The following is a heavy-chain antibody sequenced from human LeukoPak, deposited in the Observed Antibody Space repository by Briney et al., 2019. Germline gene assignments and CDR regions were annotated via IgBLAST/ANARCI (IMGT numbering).Heavy chain of an antibody. V-gene: IGHV3-23*01. D-gene: IGHD3-10*01. CDR2: ISGSGGST. CDR1: GGSFSGYY. Sequence: ETLSLTCAVYGGSFSGYYWSWIRQPPGKGLEWVSDISGSGGSTYYADSVKGRFTISRDNSKNTLYLQMNSLRAEDTAVYHCAKRVGSGTYRAIDYWGQGTLVTVSS. CDR3: AKRVGSGTYRAIDY. J-gene: IGHJ4*02.